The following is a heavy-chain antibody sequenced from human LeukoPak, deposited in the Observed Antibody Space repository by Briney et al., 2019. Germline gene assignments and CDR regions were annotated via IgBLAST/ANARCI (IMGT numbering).Heavy chain of an antibody. J-gene: IGHJ5*02. V-gene: IGHV1-18*01. D-gene: IGHD3-22*01. Sequence: GASVKVSCKASGYTFTSYGISWVRQAPGQGLEWMGWISAYSGNTNYAQKLQGRVTMTTDTSTSTAYMELGSLRSDDTAVYYCARDEARYSSGYYPNWFDPWGQGTLVTVSS. CDR3: ARDEARYSSGYYPNWFDP. CDR2: ISAYSGNT. CDR1: GYTFTSYG.